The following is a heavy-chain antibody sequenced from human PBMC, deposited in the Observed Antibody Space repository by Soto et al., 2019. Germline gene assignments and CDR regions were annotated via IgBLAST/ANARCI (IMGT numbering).Heavy chain of an antibody. CDR3: AKDREGWLGYFDY. D-gene: IGHD6-19*01. CDR1: RFTFDDYA. Sequence: GGSLRLSCAASRFTFDDYAMHWVRQAPGKGLEWVSGISWNSGSIGYADSVKGRFTISRDNAKNSLYLQMNSLRAEDTALYYCAKDREGWLGYFDYWGQGTLVTVSS. V-gene: IGHV3-9*01. CDR2: ISWNSGSI. J-gene: IGHJ4*02.